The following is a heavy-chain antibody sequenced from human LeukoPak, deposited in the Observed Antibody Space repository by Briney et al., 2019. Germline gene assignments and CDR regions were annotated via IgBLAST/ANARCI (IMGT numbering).Heavy chain of an antibody. V-gene: IGHV4-61*01. CDR1: GGSVTSGSYY. D-gene: IGHD1-26*01. Sequence: SETLSLTCTVSGGSVTSGSYYWSWIRQPPGMGLEWIGYIYYTGTTNYNPSLKSRVTISVDTSKNQFSLRLSSVTAADTAVYYSARLASGSYGPLTPFDYWGQGTLVTVSS. CDR3: ARLASGSYGPLTPFDY. J-gene: IGHJ4*02. CDR2: IYYTGTT.